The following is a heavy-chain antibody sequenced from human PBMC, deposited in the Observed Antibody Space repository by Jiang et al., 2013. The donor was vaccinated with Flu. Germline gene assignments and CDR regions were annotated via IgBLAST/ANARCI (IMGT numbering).Heavy chain of an antibody. Sequence: PGLVNPAETLSVTCTVSGASINDYYWSWVRQPPGKGLEWIASVYSGGGTKYNPSLKRRATISFDTPGNQFSLRLTSVTAADTAVYYCASFWNYRLGWFDPWGQGTLVTVSS. CDR2: VYSGGGT. CDR1: GASINDYY. CDR3: ASFWNYRLGWFDP. D-gene: IGHD1-7*01. V-gene: IGHV4-4*09. J-gene: IGHJ5*02.